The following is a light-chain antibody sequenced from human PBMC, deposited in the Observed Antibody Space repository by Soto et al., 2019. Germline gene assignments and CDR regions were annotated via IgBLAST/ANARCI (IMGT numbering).Light chain of an antibody. Sequence: QCVLAQPPSVSGAPGQGVTISCTWSSSNIGGNSVSWYQQLPGTAPKLLIYDDNKRPSGIPDRFSGSKSGTSATLGITGFQTGDEADYYCGPWDSSLSAYVFGTGTKV. CDR1: SSNIGGNS. V-gene: IGLV1-51*01. CDR3: GPWDSSLSAYV. CDR2: DDN. J-gene: IGLJ1*01.